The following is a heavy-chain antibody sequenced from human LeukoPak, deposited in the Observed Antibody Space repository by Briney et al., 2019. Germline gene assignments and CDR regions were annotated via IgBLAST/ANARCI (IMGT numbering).Heavy chain of an antibody. Sequence: GGSLRLSCAASGFTLSTYSMNWVRQAPGKGLEWVSYISSSGNTIYYADSVKGRFTISRDNAKNSLFLRMNSLRAEDTAVYYCARRRDFDYWGQGTLVAVSS. D-gene: IGHD6-6*01. V-gene: IGHV3-48*04. CDR1: GFTLSTYS. CDR2: ISSSGNTI. J-gene: IGHJ4*02. CDR3: ARRRDFDY.